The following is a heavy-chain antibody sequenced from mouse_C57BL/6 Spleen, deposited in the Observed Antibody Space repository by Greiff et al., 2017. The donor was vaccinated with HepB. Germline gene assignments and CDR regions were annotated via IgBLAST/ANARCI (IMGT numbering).Heavy chain of an antibody. J-gene: IGHJ2*01. Sequence: EVHLVESGGGLVKPGGSLKLSCAASGFTFSDYGMHWVRQAPEKGLEWVAYISSGSSTIYYADTVKGRFTISRDNAKNTLFLQMTSLRSEDTAMYYCARIYGSYFDYWGQGTTLTVSS. V-gene: IGHV5-17*01. D-gene: IGHD2-2*01. CDR3: ARIYGSYFDY. CDR1: GFTFSDYG. CDR2: ISSGSSTI.